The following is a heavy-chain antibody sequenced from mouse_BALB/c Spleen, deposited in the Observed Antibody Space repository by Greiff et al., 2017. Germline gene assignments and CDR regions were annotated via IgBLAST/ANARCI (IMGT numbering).Heavy chain of an antibody. Sequence: EVKLMESGGGLVKPGGSLKLSCAASGFTFSSYAMSWVRQTPDKRLEWVATISSGGSYTYYPDSVKGRFTISRDNAKNTLYLQMSSLRSEDTAMYYCARRGWDYAMDYWGQGTSVTVSS. CDR3: ARRGWDYAMDY. D-gene: IGHD1-1*02. CDR1: GFTFSSYA. J-gene: IGHJ4*01. V-gene: IGHV5-9-3*01. CDR2: ISSGGSYT.